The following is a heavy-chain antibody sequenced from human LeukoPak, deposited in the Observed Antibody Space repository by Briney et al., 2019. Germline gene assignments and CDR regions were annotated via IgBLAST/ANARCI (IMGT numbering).Heavy chain of an antibody. J-gene: IGHJ5*02. CDR3: ARTSYGSAWFDP. CDR1: GASISSHSYY. Sequence: PSQTLSLTCTVSGASISSHSYYWSWVRQPAGKGLEWIVRVNSSGKTNYNPSLKSRITISVDTSKNQFSLKLSSVTAADTAVYYCARTSYGSAWFDPWGQGTLVTVSS. CDR2: VNSSGKT. D-gene: IGHD3-10*01. V-gene: IGHV4-61*02.